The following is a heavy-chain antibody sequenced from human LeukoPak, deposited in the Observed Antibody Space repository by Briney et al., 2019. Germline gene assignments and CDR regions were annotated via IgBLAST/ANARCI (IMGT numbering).Heavy chain of an antibody. J-gene: IGHJ4*02. D-gene: IGHD5-18*01. Sequence: SETLSLTCAVSGGSISSGGYSWSWIRQPPGKGLEWIGYIYHSGGTNYNPSLKSRVTMSVDTSKNQFSLKLRSVTAADTAVYYCARTGPTVTPFDYWGQGILVTVSS. V-gene: IGHV4-30-2*01. CDR1: GGSISSGGYS. CDR3: ARTGPTVTPFDY. CDR2: IYHSGGT.